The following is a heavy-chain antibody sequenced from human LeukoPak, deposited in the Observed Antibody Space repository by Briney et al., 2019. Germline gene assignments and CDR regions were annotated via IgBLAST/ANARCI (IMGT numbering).Heavy chain of an antibody. CDR2: ISWNSGSI. CDR3: AKDWSYSSSWYDY. D-gene: IGHD6-13*01. V-gene: IGHV3-9*01. CDR1: GFTFSSYA. Sequence: GGSLRLSCAASGFTFSSYAMSWVRQAPGKGLEWVSGISWNSGSIGYADSVKGRFTISRDNAKNSLYLQMNSLRAEDTALYYCAKDWSYSSSWYDYWGQGTLVTVSS. J-gene: IGHJ4*02.